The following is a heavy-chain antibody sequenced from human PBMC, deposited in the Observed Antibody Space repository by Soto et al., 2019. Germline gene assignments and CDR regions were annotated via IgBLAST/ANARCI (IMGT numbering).Heavy chain of an antibody. CDR3: ARAVKKGGPYSGSYGRNYGMDV. Sequence: KPSETLSLTCTVSGGSISSDSYYWGWIRQSPEKGLEWIASIYYSGSTYYNPTLKSRLTISVDTSKSQFSLKLSSVTAADTAVYYCARAVKKGGPYSGSYGRNYGMDVWGQGTTVTVSS. D-gene: IGHD1-26*01. CDR2: IYYSGST. J-gene: IGHJ6*02. CDR1: GGSISSDSYY. V-gene: IGHV4-39*07.